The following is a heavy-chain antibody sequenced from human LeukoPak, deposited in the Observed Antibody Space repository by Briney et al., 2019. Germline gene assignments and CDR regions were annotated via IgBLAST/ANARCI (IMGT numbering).Heavy chain of an antibody. Sequence: GGSLRLSCAASGFTFSSYSMNWVRQAPGKGLEWVSSISSSSYIYYADSVKGRFTISRDNAKNSLYLQMNSLRAEDTAVYYCATTGYSSSPSDCWGQGTLVTVSS. CDR2: ISSSSYI. CDR3: ATTGYSSSPSDC. V-gene: IGHV3-21*01. D-gene: IGHD6-13*01. CDR1: GFTFSSYS. J-gene: IGHJ4*02.